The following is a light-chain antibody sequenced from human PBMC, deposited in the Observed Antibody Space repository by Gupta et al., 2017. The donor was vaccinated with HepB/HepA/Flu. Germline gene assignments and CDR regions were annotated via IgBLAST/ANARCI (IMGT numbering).Light chain of an antibody. Sequence: QAVVTQEPSVTMSPGGTVTLTCGSSTGAVTSGHYPYWFQQKPGQAPRTLIYETRNKRAWTPARFSGSLRGGKAVLTLSGAQPEDEADYYCLLSDNGVRVFGGGTKLTVL. CDR3: LLSDNGVRV. CDR1: TGAVTSGHY. J-gene: IGLJ2*01. V-gene: IGLV7-46*01. CDR2: ETR.